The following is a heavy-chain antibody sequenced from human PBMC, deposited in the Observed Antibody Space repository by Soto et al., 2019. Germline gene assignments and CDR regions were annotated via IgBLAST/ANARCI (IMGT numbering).Heavy chain of an antibody. Sequence: QVPLVESGGGVVQPGRSLRLSCSASGFSFSNNGMHWVRQAPGKGLEWVAVIWYDGSKKHYGDYVRGRFTISRDDSKNTVYLQMDSLRVEDTAVYFCARDAGKGVDQDYWGQGTLVTVSS. CDR3: ARDAGKGVDQDY. V-gene: IGHV3-33*01. J-gene: IGHJ4*02. CDR1: GFSFSNNG. CDR2: IWYDGSKK. D-gene: IGHD6-19*01.